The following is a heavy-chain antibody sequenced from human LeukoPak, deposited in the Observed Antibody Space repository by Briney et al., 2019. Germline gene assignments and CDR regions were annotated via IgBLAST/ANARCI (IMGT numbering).Heavy chain of an antibody. CDR1: GGSISSSSYY. V-gene: IGHV4-39*01. D-gene: IGHD3-9*01. CDR3: ARQELRYFDWLLAGSQTFDY. CDR2: IYYSGST. J-gene: IGHJ4*02. Sequence: SETLSLTCTVSGGSISSSSYYWGWIRQPPGKGLEWIGSIYYSGSTYYNPSLKSRVTISVDTSKNQFSLKLSSVTAADTAVYYCARQELRYFDWLLAGSQTFDYWGQGTLVTVSS.